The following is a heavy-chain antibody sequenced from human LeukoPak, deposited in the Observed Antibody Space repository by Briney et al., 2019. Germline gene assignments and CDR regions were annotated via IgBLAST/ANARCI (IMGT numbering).Heavy chain of an antibody. V-gene: IGHV3-33*06. J-gene: IGHJ3*01. CDR3: VKERGPFDGFDV. CDR1: GFSFSNYG. Sequence: TGGSLRLSCAASGFSFSNYGMHWVRQAPAKGLEWVAVIWSNGINRYYADSVKGRFTLSRDNSKNTLSLQMNSLRAEDTAVYYCVKERGPFDGFDVWGQGTMVTVSS. CDR2: IWSNGINR.